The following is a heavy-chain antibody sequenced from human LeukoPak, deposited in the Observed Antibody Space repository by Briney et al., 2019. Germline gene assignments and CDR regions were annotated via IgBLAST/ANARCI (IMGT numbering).Heavy chain of an antibody. CDR2: IYTSGST. J-gene: IGHJ3*02. CDR3: AREDPGYSYGLFDAFDI. CDR1: GGSISSGDYY. D-gene: IGHD5-18*01. V-gene: IGHV4-61*02. Sequence: PSQTLSLTCTVSGGSISSGDYYWSWIRQPAGKGLEWIGRIYTSGSTNYNPSLKSRVTMSVDTSKNQFSLKLSSVTAADTAVYYCAREDPGYSYGLFDAFDIWGQGTMVTVSS.